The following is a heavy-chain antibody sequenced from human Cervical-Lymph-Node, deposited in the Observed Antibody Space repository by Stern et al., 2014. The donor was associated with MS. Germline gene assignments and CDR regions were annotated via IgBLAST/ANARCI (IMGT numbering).Heavy chain of an antibody. D-gene: IGHD3-16*01. J-gene: IGHJ4*02. CDR2: SDCNDDT. V-gene: IGHV2-70*01. Sequence: ESGPALVKPTQTLTLTCTFSGFSLSTSGMCVSWIRQPPGNALEWRALSDCNDDTYYSTSLKSRLTITKDTSKNKVVLTMTNMDPVDTATYYCARTRVGGGNYFDYWGQGTLVTVSS. CDR3: ARTRVGGGNYFDY. CDR1: GFSLSTSGMC.